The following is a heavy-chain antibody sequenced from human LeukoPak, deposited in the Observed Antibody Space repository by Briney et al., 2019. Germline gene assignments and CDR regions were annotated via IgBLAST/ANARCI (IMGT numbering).Heavy chain of an antibody. CDR3: AREMATAMGYYFDY. Sequence: ASVKVSFTASGYTFTSYGISWVRQAPGQGLGMGWISAYNGNTNYAQKLQGRVTMTTDTSTSTAYMELRSLRSDDTAVYYCAREMATAMGYYFDYWGQGTLVTVSS. J-gene: IGHJ4*02. CDR1: GYTFTSYG. CDR2: ISAYNGNT. V-gene: IGHV1-18*01. D-gene: IGHD5-18*01.